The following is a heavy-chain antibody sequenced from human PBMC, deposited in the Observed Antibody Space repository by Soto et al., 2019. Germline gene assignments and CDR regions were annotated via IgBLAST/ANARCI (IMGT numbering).Heavy chain of an antibody. CDR1: GFTFSSYA. CDR2: ISGSGGST. V-gene: IGHV3-23*01. Sequence: PGGSLRLSCAASGFTFSSYAMSWVRQAPGKGLEWVSAISGSGGSTYYADSVKGRFTISRDNSKNTLYLQMNSLRAEDTAVYYCAKELHPYYYDSSGYYSFQPFDYWGQGTLVTVSS. D-gene: IGHD3-22*01. CDR3: AKELHPYYYDSSGYYSFQPFDY. J-gene: IGHJ4*02.